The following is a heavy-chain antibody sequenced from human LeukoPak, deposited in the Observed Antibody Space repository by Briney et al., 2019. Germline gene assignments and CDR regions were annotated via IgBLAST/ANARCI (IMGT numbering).Heavy chain of an antibody. CDR3: ARAPYSSWGFDY. CDR2: IYTSGST. J-gene: IGHJ4*02. D-gene: IGHD6-13*01. Sequence: PGETQSLTCTVSGGSISSYYWSWIRQPAGKGLEWIGRIYTSGSTNYNPSLKSRVTISVDKSKNQFSLKLSSVTAADTAVYYCARAPYSSWGFDYWGQGTLVTVSS. V-gene: IGHV4-4*07. CDR1: GGSISSYY.